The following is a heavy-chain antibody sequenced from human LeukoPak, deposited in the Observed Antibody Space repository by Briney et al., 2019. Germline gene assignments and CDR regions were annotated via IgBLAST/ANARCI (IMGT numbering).Heavy chain of an antibody. J-gene: IGHJ4*02. CDR2: IYYSGST. Sequence: SETLSLTCTVSGGSISGSSYYWGWIRQPPGKGLEWIGSIYYSGSTYYNPSLKSRVTISVDTSKNQFSLKLNSVTATDTAVYYCARGGSGWYVAVFSPYYFDYWGQGTLVTVSS. V-gene: IGHV4-39*02. CDR3: ARGGSGWYVAVFSPYYFDY. D-gene: IGHD6-19*01. CDR1: GGSISGSSYY.